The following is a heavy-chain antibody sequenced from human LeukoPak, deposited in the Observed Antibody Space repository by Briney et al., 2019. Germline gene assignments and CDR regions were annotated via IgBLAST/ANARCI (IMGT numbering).Heavy chain of an antibody. CDR2: IYHSGST. J-gene: IGHJ4*02. D-gene: IGHD3-10*01. Sequence: SETLSLTCAVSGGSISSSNWWSWVRPPPGKGLEWIGEIYHSGSTNYNPSLKSRVTISVDKSKNQFSLKLSSVTAADTAVYYCARGGGSGSYSFDYWGQGTLVTVSS. CDR3: ARGGGSGSYSFDY. CDR1: GGSISSSNW. V-gene: IGHV4-4*02.